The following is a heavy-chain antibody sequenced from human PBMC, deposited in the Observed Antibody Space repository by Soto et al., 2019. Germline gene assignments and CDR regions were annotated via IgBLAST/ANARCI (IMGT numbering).Heavy chain of an antibody. Sequence: GGSLRVSCAASGFTFSSYGMHWVRQAPGKGLEWVAVISYDGSNKYYADSVKGRFTISRDNSKNTLYLQMNSLRAEDTAVYYCARGITYYDFWSGPRLDYYYYYGMDVWGQGTTVTVSS. CDR3: ARGITYYDFWSGPRLDYYYYYGMDV. J-gene: IGHJ6*02. CDR2: ISYDGSNK. D-gene: IGHD3-3*01. V-gene: IGHV3-30*03. CDR1: GFTFSSYG.